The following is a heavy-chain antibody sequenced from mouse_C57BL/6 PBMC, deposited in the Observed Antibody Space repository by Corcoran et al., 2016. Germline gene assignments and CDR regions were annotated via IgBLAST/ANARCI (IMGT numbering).Heavy chain of an antibody. Sequence: QVTLKESGPGILQPSQTLSLTCSFSGFSLSTFGMGVGWIRQPSGKGLEWLAHIWWDDDKYYNPALKSRLTISKDTSKNQVFLKIANVDTADTVTYYCARIALYGSSHYWYFDVWGTGTTVTVSS. CDR3: ARIALYGSSHYWYFDV. V-gene: IGHV8-8*01. CDR1: GFSLSTFGMG. CDR2: IWWDDDK. D-gene: IGHD1-1*01. J-gene: IGHJ1*03.